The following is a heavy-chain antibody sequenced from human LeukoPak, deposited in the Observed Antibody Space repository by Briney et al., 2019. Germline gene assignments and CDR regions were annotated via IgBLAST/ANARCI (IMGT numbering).Heavy chain of an antibody. V-gene: IGHV1-24*01. D-gene: IGHD2-15*01. CDR2: FDPEDGET. CDR1: GYTLTELS. J-gene: IGHJ3*02. CDR3: ARYCSGGSCYSVHHDALDI. Sequence: GASVKVSCKVSGYTLTELSMHWVRQAPGKGLEWMGGFDPEDGETIYAQKFQGRVTMTEDTSTDTAYMKLSSLRSEDTAVYYCARYCSGGSCYSVHHDALDIWGQGTMVTVSS.